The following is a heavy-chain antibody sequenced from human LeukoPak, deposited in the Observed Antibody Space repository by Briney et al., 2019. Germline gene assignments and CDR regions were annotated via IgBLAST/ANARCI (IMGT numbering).Heavy chain of an antibody. V-gene: IGHV4-4*02. CDR1: GGSISSSNW. D-gene: IGHD6-13*01. Sequence: SGALSLTCAVSGGSISSSNWWSWVRQPPGKGLEWIGEIYHSGSTNYNPSLKSRVTISVDKSKNQFSLKLSSVTAADTAVYYCARRSAAGTEDAFDIWGQGTMVTVSS. J-gene: IGHJ3*02. CDR2: IYHSGST. CDR3: ARRSAAGTEDAFDI.